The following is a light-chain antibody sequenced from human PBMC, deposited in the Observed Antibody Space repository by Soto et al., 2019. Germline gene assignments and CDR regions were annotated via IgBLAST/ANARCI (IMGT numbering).Light chain of an antibody. Sequence: EIVMTQSPATLSVSPVEISTLSCRASQSVSILLAWYQQKPGQAPRLLIHGASSRATGIPDRFSGSGSGTDFTLTINRLEPEDFAVYYCQQYGSSITCGQGTRREIK. CDR3: QQYGSSIT. V-gene: IGKV3-20*01. CDR1: QSVSIL. J-gene: IGKJ5*01. CDR2: GAS.